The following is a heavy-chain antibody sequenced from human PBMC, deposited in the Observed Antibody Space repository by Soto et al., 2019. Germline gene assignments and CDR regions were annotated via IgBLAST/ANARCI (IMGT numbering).Heavy chain of an antibody. Sequence: KASETLSLTCTVSCGSVSSGSYYWSWIRQPPGKGLEWIGYIYYGGSTNYNPSLKSRVTISVDTSKNQFSLKLSSVTAADTAVYYCARTVAGTQVLFDYWGQGTLVTVSS. V-gene: IGHV4-61*01. CDR2: IYYGGST. D-gene: IGHD6-19*01. J-gene: IGHJ4*02. CDR1: CGSVSSGSYY. CDR3: ARTVAGTQVLFDY.